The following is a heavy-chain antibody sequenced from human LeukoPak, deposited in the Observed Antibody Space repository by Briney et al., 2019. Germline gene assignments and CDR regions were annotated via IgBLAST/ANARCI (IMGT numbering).Heavy chain of an antibody. D-gene: IGHD1-1*01. CDR1: GFTFSSYG. CDR3: ARGGRGRTGQLDY. Sequence: GALRLSCAASGFTFSSYGMHWVRQAPGKGLEWVAVISYDGSNKYYADSVKGRFTISRDNSKNTLYLQMNSLRAEDTAVYYCARGGRGRTGQLDYWGQGTLVTVSS. CDR2: ISYDGSNK. V-gene: IGHV3-30*03. J-gene: IGHJ4*02.